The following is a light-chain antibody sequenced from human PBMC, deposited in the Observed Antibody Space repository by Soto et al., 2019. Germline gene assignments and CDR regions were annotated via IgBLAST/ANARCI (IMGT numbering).Light chain of an antibody. Sequence: AILMTQSPSSLSASVGERVTITCRASQGVRNYLGWYQQKPGHAPSLLIYAASSLPSGVPSRFSSSRSGTEFTPTISSLQPEDFATYYCLQDYNYPLAFGQGTKVDIK. CDR3: LQDYNYPLA. CDR1: QGVRNY. CDR2: AAS. V-gene: IGKV1-6*01. J-gene: IGKJ1*01.